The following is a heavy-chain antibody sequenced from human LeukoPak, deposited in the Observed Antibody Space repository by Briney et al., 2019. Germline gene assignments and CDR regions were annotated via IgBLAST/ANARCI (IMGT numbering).Heavy chain of an antibody. CDR3: AKDPSSFAGAWFDP. Sequence: GGSLRLSCAASGFTFSNYGMSWVRQAPGKGLERVSGISGSGGTTYYADSVKGRFTISRDNSKNTLYLQMNSLRAEDTAVYYCAKDPSSFAGAWFDPWGQGTLVTVSS. J-gene: IGHJ5*02. V-gene: IGHV3-23*01. CDR2: ISGSGGTT. D-gene: IGHD2-2*01. CDR1: GFTFSNYG.